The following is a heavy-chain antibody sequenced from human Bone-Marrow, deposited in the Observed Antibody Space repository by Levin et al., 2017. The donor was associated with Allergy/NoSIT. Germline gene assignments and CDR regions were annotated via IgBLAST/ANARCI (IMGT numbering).Heavy chain of an antibody. J-gene: IGHJ2*01. CDR3: ATTGQTGYYRYWYFDL. CDR1: GYTFTSYA. V-gene: IGHV7-4-1*02. D-gene: IGHD3-9*01. CDR2: INTNTGNP. Sequence: ASVKVSCKASGYTFTSYAMNWVRQAPGQGLEWMGWINTNTGNPTYAQGFTGRFVFSLDTSVSTAYLQISSLKAEDTAVYYCATTGQTGYYRYWYFDLWGRGTLVTVSS.